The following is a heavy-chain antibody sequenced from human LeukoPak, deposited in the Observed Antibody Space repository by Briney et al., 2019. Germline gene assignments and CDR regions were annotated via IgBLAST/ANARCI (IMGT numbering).Heavy chain of an antibody. J-gene: IGHJ6*02. CDR3: ARCHGTLWIYLNYYYYGMDV. CDR2: MNPNSGNT. V-gene: IGHV1-8*01. CDR1: GYTFTSYD. Sequence: GASVKVSCKASGYTFTSYDINWVRQATGQGLEWMGWMNPNSGNTGYVQKFQGRVTMTRNNSINTAYMELSSLRSEDTAVYYCARCHGTLWIYLNYYYYGMDVWGQGTTVTVSS. D-gene: IGHD1-14*01.